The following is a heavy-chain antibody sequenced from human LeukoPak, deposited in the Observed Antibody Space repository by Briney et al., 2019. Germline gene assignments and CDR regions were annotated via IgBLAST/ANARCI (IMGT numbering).Heavy chain of an antibody. CDR2: IDWDDDK. CDR3: ARGSYPATPMDV. D-gene: IGHD2-15*01. CDR1: GFSLSTSGMC. V-gene: IGHV2-70*11. J-gene: IGHJ6*02. Sequence: SGPTLVKPTQTLTLTCTFSGFSLSTSGMCVSWIRQPPGKALEWLARIDWDDDKYYTTSLKTRLTIPKDTSKHQWVVTMTNMDPGDTARYYWARGSYPATPMDVWGQGTTVTVSS.